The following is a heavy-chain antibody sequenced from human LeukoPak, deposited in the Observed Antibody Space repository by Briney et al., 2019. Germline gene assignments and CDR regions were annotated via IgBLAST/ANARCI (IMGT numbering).Heavy chain of an antibody. CDR1: GGSISSYY. J-gene: IGHJ5*01. CDR3: ARGVAQTGARLRWFDS. D-gene: IGHD6-6*01. CDR2: IYTSGST. V-gene: IGHV4-4*07. Sequence: SETLSLTCTVSGGSISSYYWSWIRQPAGKGLEWIGRIYTSGSTNYNPSLKGRVTMSVDTSKNQFSLKLNSVTAADTAVYYCARGVAQTGARLRWFDSWGQGTLVTVSS.